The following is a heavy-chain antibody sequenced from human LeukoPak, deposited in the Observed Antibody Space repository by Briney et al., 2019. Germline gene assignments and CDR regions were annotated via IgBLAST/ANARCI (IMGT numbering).Heavy chain of an antibody. CDR2: IYSGGST. V-gene: IGHV3-66*02. Sequence: GGSLRLSCAASGFTVSSNYMSWVGQAPGKGLEWVSVIYSGGSTYYADSVKGRFTISRDNSKNTLYLQMNSLRAEDTAVYYCARYHYDLWSGYFDYWDQGTLVTVSS. J-gene: IGHJ4*02. D-gene: IGHD3-3*01. CDR3: ARYHYDLWSGYFDY. CDR1: GFTVSSNY.